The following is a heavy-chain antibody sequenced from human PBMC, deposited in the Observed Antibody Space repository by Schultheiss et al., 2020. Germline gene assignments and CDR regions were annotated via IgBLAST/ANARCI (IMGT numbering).Heavy chain of an antibody. Sequence: GGSLRLSCAASGFTFSSFGTHWVRQAPGKGLEWVSSISSSSSYIFYADSVKGRFTISRDNAKNSLYLQMNSLRAEDTAVYYCASNGPTTVTTTGYYYYYYGMDVWGKGTTV. V-gene: IGHV3-21*01. CDR2: ISSSSSYI. J-gene: IGHJ6*04. CDR1: GFTFSSFG. D-gene: IGHD4-17*01. CDR3: ASNGPTTVTTTGYYYYYYGMDV.